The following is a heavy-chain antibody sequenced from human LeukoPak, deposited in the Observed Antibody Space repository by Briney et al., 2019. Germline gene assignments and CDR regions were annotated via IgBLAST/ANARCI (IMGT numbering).Heavy chain of an antibody. CDR3: ASRAHCSGGSCYGNWFDP. D-gene: IGHD2-15*01. CDR1: GASISSHY. J-gene: IGHJ5*02. V-gene: IGHV4-59*11. Sequence: PSETLSLTCTVSGASISSHYWSWIRQSPGKGLEWIGYISYSGITNYNPSPKSRVTISVDTSKNHFSLRLSSVTAADTAVYYCASRAHCSGGSCYGNWFDPWGQGTLVTVSS. CDR2: ISYSGIT.